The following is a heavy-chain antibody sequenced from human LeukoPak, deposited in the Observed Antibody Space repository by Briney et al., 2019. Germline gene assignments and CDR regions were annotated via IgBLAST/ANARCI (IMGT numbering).Heavy chain of an antibody. V-gene: IGHV3-13*01. J-gene: IGHJ6*02. CDR1: GFTFSSYD. Sequence: GGSLRLSCAASGFTFSSYDMHWVRQTTGRGLEWVSGIGTAGDTYSPGSVKGRFTISRDNRKNLLHLQMNSLRPDDSAVYYCAKDLGSAITSALALDVWGQGTTVTVSS. CDR3: AKDLGSAITSALALDV. CDR2: IGTAGDT. D-gene: IGHD2-15*01.